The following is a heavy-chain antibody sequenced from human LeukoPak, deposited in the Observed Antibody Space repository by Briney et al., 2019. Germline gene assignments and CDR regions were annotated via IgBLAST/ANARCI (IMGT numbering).Heavy chain of an antibody. CDR2: IYHSGTT. CDR1: GGSITSYF. CDR3: AQKAPYSPAYSQD. D-gene: IGHD2-21*01. V-gene: IGHV4-59*01. J-gene: IGHJ1*01. Sequence: PSETLSLTCTVSGGSITSYFWSWIRQPPGKGLEWIGYIYHSGTTNYNPSLKSRVIISVDTSKNQFSLKLTSVTAADTAVYYCAQKAPYSPAYSQDWGQGTLVTVSS.